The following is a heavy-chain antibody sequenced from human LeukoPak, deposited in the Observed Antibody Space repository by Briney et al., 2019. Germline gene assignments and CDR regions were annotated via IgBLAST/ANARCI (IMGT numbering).Heavy chain of an antibody. D-gene: IGHD3-3*01. CDR3: ARGSGDSEGHYFGY. CDR2: IYHSGST. J-gene: IGHJ4*02. CDR1: GYSISSGYY. Sequence: SETLSLTCTVSGYSISSGYYWGWIRQPPGKGLEWIGSIYHSGSTYYNPSLKSRVTISVDTSKNQFSLKLTSVTAADTAVYYCARGSGDSEGHYFGYWGQGTLVTVSS. V-gene: IGHV4-38-2*02.